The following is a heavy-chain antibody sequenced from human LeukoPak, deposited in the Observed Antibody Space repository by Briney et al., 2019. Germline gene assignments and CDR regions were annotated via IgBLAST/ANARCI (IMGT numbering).Heavy chain of an antibody. CDR3: ARDWGNYYYYMDV. Sequence: KTGGSLRLSCAASGFTFSSYSMNWVRQAPGKGLEWVSSISSSDYYIHYADSVKGRFSISRDNAKNSLYLQMNSLRAEDTAVYYCARDWGNYYYYMDVWGKGTTVTVSS. D-gene: IGHD3-16*01. CDR2: ISSSDYYI. J-gene: IGHJ6*03. CDR1: GFTFSSYS. V-gene: IGHV3-21*01.